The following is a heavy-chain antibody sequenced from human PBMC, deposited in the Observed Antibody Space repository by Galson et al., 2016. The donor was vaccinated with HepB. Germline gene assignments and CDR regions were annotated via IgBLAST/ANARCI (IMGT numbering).Heavy chain of an antibody. CDR2: ISGSYGNT. D-gene: IGHD6-19*01. CDR3: AKDMDSAWYIHY. CDR1: GFTFSSYA. V-gene: IGHV3-23*01. Sequence: SLRLSCAASGFTFSSYAMSWVRPAPGKGLEWVSSISGSYGNTYYADSVKGRFTISWANSESTLYLQMDTLRAEDTAIYYCAKDMDSAWYIHYWGQGTLVTVSS. J-gene: IGHJ4*02.